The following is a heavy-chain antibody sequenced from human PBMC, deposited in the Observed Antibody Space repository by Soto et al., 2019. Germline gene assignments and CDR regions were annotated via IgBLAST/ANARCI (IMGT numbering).Heavy chain of an antibody. Sequence: GGSLRLSCAASGFTFSSYGMHWVRQAPGKGLEWVAVISYDGSNKYYADSVKGRFTISRDNSKNTLYLQMNSLRAEDTAVYYCAKGMTHSGYDFRTYWGQGTLVTVSS. J-gene: IGHJ4*02. CDR2: ISYDGSNK. D-gene: IGHD5-12*01. CDR1: GFTFSSYG. V-gene: IGHV3-30*18. CDR3: AKGMTHSGYDFRTY.